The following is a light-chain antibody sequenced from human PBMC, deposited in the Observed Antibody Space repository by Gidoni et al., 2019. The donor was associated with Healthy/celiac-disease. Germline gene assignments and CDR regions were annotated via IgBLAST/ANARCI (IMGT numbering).Light chain of an antibody. CDR1: QGISSY. CDR2: AAS. V-gene: IGKV1-9*01. CDR3: QQRNSYPLT. Sequence: DIQLTQSPSFLSASVGDRVTITCRASQGISSYLAWYQQKPGKAPKLLIYAASTLQSGVPSRFSGRGAGTEFTLTSSSLQPEDFATYYCQQRNSYPLTFGGGTKVEIK. J-gene: IGKJ4*01.